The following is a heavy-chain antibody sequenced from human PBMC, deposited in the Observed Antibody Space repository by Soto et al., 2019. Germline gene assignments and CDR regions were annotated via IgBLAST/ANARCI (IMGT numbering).Heavy chain of an antibody. J-gene: IGHJ4*02. D-gene: IGHD4-17*01. CDR2: ISYDGSNK. Sequence: ESGGGVVQPGRSLRLSCAASGFTFSSYGMHWVRQAPGKGLEWVAVISYDGSNKYYADSVKGRFTISRDNSKNTLYLQMNSLRAEDTAVYYCAKDMSGDYVLDYWGQGTLVTVSS. V-gene: IGHV3-30*18. CDR1: GFTFSSYG. CDR3: AKDMSGDYVLDY.